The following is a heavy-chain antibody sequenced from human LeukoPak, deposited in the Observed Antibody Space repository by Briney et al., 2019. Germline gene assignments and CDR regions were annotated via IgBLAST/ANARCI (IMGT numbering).Heavy chain of an antibody. V-gene: IGHV3-21*01. J-gene: IGHJ4*02. D-gene: IGHD6-13*01. CDR2: ISSSSSYI. CDR1: GFTFSSYS. Sequence: GGSLRLSCAASGFTFSSYSMNWVRQAPGKGLEWVSSISSSSSYIYYADSVKGRFTISRDNAKNSLSLQMNSLRAEDTAVYYCARDMGTSSWHAFDNWGQGTLVTVSS. CDR3: ARDMGTSSWHAFDN.